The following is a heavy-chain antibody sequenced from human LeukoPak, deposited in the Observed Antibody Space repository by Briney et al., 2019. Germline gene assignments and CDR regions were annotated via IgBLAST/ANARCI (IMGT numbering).Heavy chain of an antibody. CDR3: ARGRGDYYDSSGLSWFDP. V-gene: IGHV1-69*06. Sequence: SVKVSCKTSEGTFSSYSFNWVRQAPGQGLEWMGGVVPMFGTANYAQKLQGRVTITADKSTGTIYMELSSLRSEDTAIYYCARGRGDYYDSSGLSWFDPWGQGTLVTVSS. D-gene: IGHD3-22*01. CDR1: EGTFSSYS. CDR2: VVPMFGTA. J-gene: IGHJ5*02.